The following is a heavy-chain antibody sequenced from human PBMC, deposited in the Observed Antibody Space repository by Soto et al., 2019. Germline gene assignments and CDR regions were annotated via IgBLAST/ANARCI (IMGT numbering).Heavy chain of an antibody. CDR2: IWNDGIRK. V-gene: IGHV3-33*01. J-gene: IGHJ4*02. Sequence: GGSLRLSCAASGFTFSKYGMHWVRQAPGKGLEWVALIWNDGIRKVYVDSVKGRFTISSDNSKNTLDLQMNNLRDEDTAVYYCARDDDNDANALDYWGPGTLVTVSS. CDR3: ARDDDNDANALDY. CDR1: GFTFSKYG.